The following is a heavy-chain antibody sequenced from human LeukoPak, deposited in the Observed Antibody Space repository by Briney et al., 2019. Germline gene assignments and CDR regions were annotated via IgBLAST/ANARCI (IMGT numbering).Heavy chain of an antibody. CDR1: GGSISSYY. D-gene: IGHD3-10*01. CDR3: ALGELGGSFDY. Sequence: SETLSLTCTVAGGSISSYYWSWLRQPAGKGLEWVGRIYTSGSTNYNPSLKSRVTMSVDTSKNQFSLKLSSVTAADTAVYYCALGELGGSFDYWGQGTLVTVSS. J-gene: IGHJ4*02. V-gene: IGHV4-4*07. CDR2: IYTSGST.